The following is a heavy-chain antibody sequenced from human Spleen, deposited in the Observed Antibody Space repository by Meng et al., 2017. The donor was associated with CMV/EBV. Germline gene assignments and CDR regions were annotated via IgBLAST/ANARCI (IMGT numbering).Heavy chain of an antibody. CDR2: IKSKTDGGTT. V-gene: IGHV3-15*01. J-gene: IGHJ4*02. Sequence: LSLTCAASGLTFSNAWMSWVRQAPGKGLEWVGRIKSKTDGGTTDYAAPVKGRFTISRDDSKNTLYLQMTSLKIEDTAVYYCVTDDDWIQLWSFDYWGQGTLVTVSS. D-gene: IGHD5-18*01. CDR1: GLTFSNAW. CDR3: VTDDDWIQLWSFDY.